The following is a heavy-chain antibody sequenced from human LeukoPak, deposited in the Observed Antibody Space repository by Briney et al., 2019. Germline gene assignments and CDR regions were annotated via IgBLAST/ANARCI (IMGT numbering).Heavy chain of an antibody. J-gene: IGHJ4*02. V-gene: IGHV4-34*01. CDR3: ARMGGYGRWLRPGAVGY. Sequence: KPSGTLSLTCAAYGGSFSGYYLSWVRQAPGKGLEWVGGINRSGSTNYNPSLKSRVTISVDTSKNQFSLKLSSVTAADTAVYYCARMGGYGRWLRPGAVGYWGQGTLVTVSS. CDR1: GGSFSGYY. CDR2: INRSGST. D-gene: IGHD5-12*01.